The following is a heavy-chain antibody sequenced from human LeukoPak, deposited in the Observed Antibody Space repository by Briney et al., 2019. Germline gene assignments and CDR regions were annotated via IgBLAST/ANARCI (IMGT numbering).Heavy chain of an antibody. CDR1: GFIFSTYT. Sequence: GGSLRLSCAASGFIFSTYTMAWVRQAPGGGLEWVSGISGDGDNTYYADSVKGRFAISRDNSKRTLYLQINSLRAEDTAVYYCAKDFGRNLGGPGYWGRGTLVTVSS. D-gene: IGHD3-10*01. V-gene: IGHV3-23*01. CDR2: ISGDGDNT. J-gene: IGHJ4*02. CDR3: AKDFGRNLGGPGY.